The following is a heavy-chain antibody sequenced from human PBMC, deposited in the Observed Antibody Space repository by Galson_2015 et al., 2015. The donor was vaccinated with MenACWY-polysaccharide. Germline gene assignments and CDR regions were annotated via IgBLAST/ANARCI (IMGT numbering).Heavy chain of an antibody. CDR3: ARRGVYGAWFDP. CDR2: INPNSGGT. Sequence: SVKVSCKASGYTFTGYYMHWVRQAPGQGLEWMGRINPNSGGTNYAQKFQGRVTMTRDTSISTAYMELSRLRSDDTAVYYCARRGVYGAWFDPWGQGTLVTVSS. V-gene: IGHV1-2*06. D-gene: IGHD5/OR15-5a*01. CDR1: GYTFTGYY. J-gene: IGHJ5*02.